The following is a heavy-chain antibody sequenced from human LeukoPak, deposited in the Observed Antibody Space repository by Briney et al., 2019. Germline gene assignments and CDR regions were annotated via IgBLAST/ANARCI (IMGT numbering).Heavy chain of an antibody. J-gene: IGHJ4*02. CDR3: TREGILAGVDY. D-gene: IGHD6-13*01. Sequence: GGSLRLSCAASGFTFSSYWMSWVRQAPGKGLEWVANIKQDGSEKNYVDSVKGRFTISRDNAKNSMSLQMNSLRAEDTAVYYCTREGILAGVDYWGQGTLVTVSS. CDR1: GFTFSSYW. V-gene: IGHV3-7*01. CDR2: IKQDGSEK.